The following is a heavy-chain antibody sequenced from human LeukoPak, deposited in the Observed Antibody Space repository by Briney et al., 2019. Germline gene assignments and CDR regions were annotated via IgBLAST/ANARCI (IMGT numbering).Heavy chain of an antibody. CDR3: ARDRVGKYCSSTSCYTELDY. CDR2: INPNSGGT. V-gene: IGHV1-2*02. J-gene: IGHJ4*02. Sequence: ASVKVSSKPSVYTLTGDYVHSGRQAPGQGGEWRGWINPNSGGTNYAQKCQGRVTMTRDTSISTAYMELSRLRSDDTAVYYCARDRVGKYCSSTSCYTELDYWGQGTLVTVSS. CDR1: VYTLTGDY. D-gene: IGHD2-2*02.